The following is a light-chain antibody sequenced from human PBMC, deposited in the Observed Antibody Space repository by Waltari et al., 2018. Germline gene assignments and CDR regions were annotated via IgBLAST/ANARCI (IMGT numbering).Light chain of an antibody. CDR2: SNN. CDR1: SSNIGSHT. V-gene: IGLV1-44*01. J-gene: IGLJ2*01. Sequence: QSVLTQSPSASGTPGQRVTISCSGSSSNIGSHTVNWYLQLPGTAPKLLIYSNNQRPSVLPDRFSGFKSGTSSSLAIRGLQSDDDANYYCAPWDDSLNDRVIGGGTKPTVL. CDR3: APWDDSLNDRV.